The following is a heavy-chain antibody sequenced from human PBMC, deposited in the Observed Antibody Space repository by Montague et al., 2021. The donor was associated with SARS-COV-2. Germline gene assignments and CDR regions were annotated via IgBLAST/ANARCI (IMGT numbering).Heavy chain of an antibody. CDR1: GDSISNSNW. J-gene: IGHJ4*02. V-gene: IGHV4-4*02. CDR3: VRGGTMTVVVFDY. Sequence: SETLSLTCTVSGDSISNSNWWTWVRQSPGRGLEWFGEIFRSGDSNYNTSFRSRVTMSVDMSRNQYSLCVSNVTAAVTAIYYCVRGGTMTVVVFDYWGQGTLVTVSS. CDR2: IFRSGDS. D-gene: IGHD3-22*01.